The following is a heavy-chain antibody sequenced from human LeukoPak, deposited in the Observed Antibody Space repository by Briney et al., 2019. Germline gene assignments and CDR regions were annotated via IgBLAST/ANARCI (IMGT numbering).Heavy chain of an antibody. CDR2: IYYSGST. Sequence: SETLSLTCTVSGGSISSYYWSWIRQPPGKGLEWIGYIYYSGSTNYNPSLKSRVTISVDTSKNQFSLKLSSVTAADTAVYYCASFRSRTLVGYSYGYPFDYWGQGTLVTVSS. CDR1: GGSISSYY. J-gene: IGHJ4*02. V-gene: IGHV4-59*12. CDR3: ASFRSRTLVGYSYGYPFDY. D-gene: IGHD5-18*01.